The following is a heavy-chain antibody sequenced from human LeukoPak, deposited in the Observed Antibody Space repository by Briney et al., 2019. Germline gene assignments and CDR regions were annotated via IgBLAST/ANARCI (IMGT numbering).Heavy chain of an antibody. V-gene: IGHV4-39*07. CDR2: IYYSGST. D-gene: IGHD2-2*01. Sequence: SETLSLTCTVSGGSISSSSYYWGWIRQPPGKGLEWIGSIYYSGSTYYNPSLKSRVTISVDTSKNQFSLKLSSVTAADTAVYYCARGWYQLLNNWFDPWGQGTLVTVSS. CDR1: GGSISSSSYY. CDR3: ARGWYQLLNNWFDP. J-gene: IGHJ5*02.